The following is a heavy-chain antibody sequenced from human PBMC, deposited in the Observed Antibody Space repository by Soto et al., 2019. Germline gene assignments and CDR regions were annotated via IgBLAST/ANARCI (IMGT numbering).Heavy chain of an antibody. V-gene: IGHV3-9*01. CDR2: INWNSANI. J-gene: IGHJ4*02. D-gene: IGHD2-15*01. CDR3: AKPSYCTGGRCYVSFDY. CDR1: GFTFDDYA. Sequence: EVQLVESGGDLVQPGRSLRLSCTASGFTFDDYAMHWVRQVPGKGLEWVSGINWNSANIVYADSVKGRFTISRDNAKNSLYLQMNSLRPEDTAFYYCAKPSYCTGGRCYVSFDYWGQGTLVTVSS.